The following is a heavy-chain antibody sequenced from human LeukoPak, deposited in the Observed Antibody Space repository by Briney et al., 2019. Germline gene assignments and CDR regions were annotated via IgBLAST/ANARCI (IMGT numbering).Heavy chain of an antibody. Sequence: SETLSLTCAVSGYSINSGHYWGWPRQPPGEGLEWIGIFHYSGTTYYNPSLKSQFTISGDTSNNQFSLKLTSVTATDTAVTSCARAAAADPKNWFDPWGQGTLVTVSS. CDR1: GYSINSGHY. CDR2: FHYSGTT. J-gene: IGHJ5*02. D-gene: IGHD6-13*01. CDR3: ARAAAADPKNWFDP. V-gene: IGHV4-38-2*01.